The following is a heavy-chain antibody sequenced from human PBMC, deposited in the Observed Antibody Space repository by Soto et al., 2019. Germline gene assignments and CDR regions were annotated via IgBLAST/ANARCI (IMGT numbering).Heavy chain of an antibody. V-gene: IGHV1-3*05. CDR3: ARGANWVDI. J-gene: IGHJ3*02. CDR2: INAGNGNT. Sequence: QVQIVQSGAEEKKPGASVKVSCKASGYTFTSYAMHWGRQAPGQRLEWMGWINAGNGNTKYSQKFQGRVTITGETSASTAYRERSSLRSEDTAVYYCARGANWVDIWGQGTLVTVSS. CDR1: GYTFTSYA. D-gene: IGHD7-27*01.